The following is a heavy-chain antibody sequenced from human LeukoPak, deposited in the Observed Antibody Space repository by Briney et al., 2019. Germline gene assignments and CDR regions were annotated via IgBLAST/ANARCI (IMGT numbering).Heavy chain of an antibody. CDR1: GYTFSSYY. CDR3: ARDGIRFLEWLLDPYYYYYMDV. CDR2: IDPGGGST. V-gene: IGHV1-46*01. Sequence: GASVKVSCKASGYTFSSYYMHWVRQAPGQGLEWMGIIDPGGGSTSYTQKFQGRVTMTTDTSTSTAYMELRSLRSDDTAVYYCARDGIRFLEWLLDPYYYYYMDVWGKGTTVTVSS. J-gene: IGHJ6*03. D-gene: IGHD3-3*01.